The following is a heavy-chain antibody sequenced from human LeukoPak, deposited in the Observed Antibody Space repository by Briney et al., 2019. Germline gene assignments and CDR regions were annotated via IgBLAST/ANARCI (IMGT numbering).Heavy chain of an antibody. D-gene: IGHD6-19*01. V-gene: IGHV3-21*01. Sequence: GGSLRLSCAASGFTFSSYSMNWVRQAPGKGPEWLSSISSSSTYIYYADSLKGRFTISRDNAKNSLYLQMNSLRAEDTAVYYCARGGGSGWSHDAFDIWGQGTMVTVSS. CDR2: ISSSSTYI. J-gene: IGHJ3*02. CDR1: GFTFSSYS. CDR3: ARGGGSGWSHDAFDI.